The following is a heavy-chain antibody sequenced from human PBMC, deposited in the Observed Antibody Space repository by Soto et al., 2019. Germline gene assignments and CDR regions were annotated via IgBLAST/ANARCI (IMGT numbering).Heavy chain of an antibody. V-gene: IGHV1-69*13. CDR3: ARIERNFDY. CDR2: IIPIFGTA. Sequence: SVKVSGKASGVTFSSYAISWVRQAPGQGLEWMGGIIPIFGTANYAQKFQGRVTITADESTSTAYMELSSLRSEDTAVYYCARIERNFDYWGQGTLVTVSS. D-gene: IGHD1-1*01. CDR1: GVTFSSYA. J-gene: IGHJ4*02.